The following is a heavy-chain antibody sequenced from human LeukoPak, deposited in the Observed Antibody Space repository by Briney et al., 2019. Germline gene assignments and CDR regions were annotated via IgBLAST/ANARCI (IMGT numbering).Heavy chain of an antibody. J-gene: IGHJ6*02. V-gene: IGHV1-2*06. CDR1: GFTFTSYD. CDR3: ASHGYYGMDV. CDR2: INPNSGGT. Sequence: GASVKVSCKASGFTFTSYDINWVRQAPGQGLEWMGRINPNSGGTNYAQKFQGRVTMTRDTSISTAYMELSRLRSDDTAVYYCASHGYYGMDVWGQGTTVTVSS.